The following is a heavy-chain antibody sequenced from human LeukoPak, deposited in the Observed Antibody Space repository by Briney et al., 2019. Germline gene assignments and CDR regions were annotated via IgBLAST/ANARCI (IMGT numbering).Heavy chain of an antibody. J-gene: IGHJ4*02. CDR1: GGSISCGDYY. Sequence: PSQTLSLTCTVSGGSISCGDYYWSWIRQPPGKGLKWIGYIFYSGNTYYNPSLKSRVPISVDTSKNQFSLKLSSVTAADTAVYYCARARTHPEYYYDSSGYYYGGTDYWGQGTLVTVSS. D-gene: IGHD3-22*01. CDR2: IFYSGNT. CDR3: ARARTHPEYYYDSSGYYYGGTDY. V-gene: IGHV4-30-4*01.